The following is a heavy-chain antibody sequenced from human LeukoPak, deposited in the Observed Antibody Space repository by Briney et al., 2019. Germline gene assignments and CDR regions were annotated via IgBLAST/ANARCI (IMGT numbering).Heavy chain of an antibody. CDR3: TRKGSQWDFLVDY. D-gene: IGHD2/OR15-2a*01. J-gene: IGHJ4*02. CDR1: GFTFSTYS. CDR2: ITRSSYI. Sequence: GGSLRLSCAASGFTFSTYSMNWVRQAPGKGLEWVSSITRSSYIYYADSVKGRFTISRDNSENSLYLQMDSLTAENTAVYYCTRKGSQWDFLVDYWGQGTRVAVSP. V-gene: IGHV3-21*01.